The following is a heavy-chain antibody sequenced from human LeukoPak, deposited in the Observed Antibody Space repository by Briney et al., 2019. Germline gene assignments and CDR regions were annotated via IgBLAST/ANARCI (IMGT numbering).Heavy chain of an antibody. CDR3: AKGAYDSSGYYDSRVYDY. D-gene: IGHD3-22*01. CDR2: ISGSGGST. J-gene: IGHJ4*02. V-gene: IGHV3-23*01. Sequence: GGSLRLSCAASGFTFSSYAMNWVRQAPGKGLEWVSGISGSGGSTYYADSVKGRFTISRDNSKNTLFLQMNSLRAEDTAVYYCAKGAYDSSGYYDSRVYDYWGQGTLVTVSS. CDR1: GFTFSSYA.